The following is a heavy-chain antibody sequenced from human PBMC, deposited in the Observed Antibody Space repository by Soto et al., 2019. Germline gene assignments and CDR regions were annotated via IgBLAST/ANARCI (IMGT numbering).Heavy chain of an antibody. D-gene: IGHD4-17*01. Sequence: SETLSLTCTVSGGSVSSYYWSWIRQPPGKGLEWIGYIYYSGSTNYNPSLKSRVTISVDTSKNQFSLKLSSVAAADTAVYYCAYGDSPGTFDYWGQGTLVTVSS. CDR3: AYGDSPGTFDY. CDR1: GGSVSSYY. CDR2: IYYSGST. V-gene: IGHV4-59*02. J-gene: IGHJ4*02.